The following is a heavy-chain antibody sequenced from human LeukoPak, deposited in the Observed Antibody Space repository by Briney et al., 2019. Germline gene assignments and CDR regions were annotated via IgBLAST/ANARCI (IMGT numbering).Heavy chain of an antibody. V-gene: IGHV4-4*07. J-gene: IGHJ6*02. CDR3: ARVGRDLIYGDYYYYYGMDV. D-gene: IGHD4/OR15-4a*01. CDR1: GGSISSYY. Sequence: SETLPLTCTVSGGSISSYYWSWIRQPAGKGLESIGRIYTSGSTNYNPSLKSRVTMSVDTSKNQFSLKLSSVTAADTAVYYCARVGRDLIYGDYYYYYGMDVWGQGTTVTVSS. CDR2: IYTSGST.